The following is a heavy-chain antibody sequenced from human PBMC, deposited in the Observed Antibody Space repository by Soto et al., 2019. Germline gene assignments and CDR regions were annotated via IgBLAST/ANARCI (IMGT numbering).Heavy chain of an antibody. Sequence: PSETLSLTCTFSGGSISSGGYYLTWIRQHPGKGLEWIGYNYYSGITYYNPSLKSRVTISLDTSKNQFSLKLSSVTAADTAVYYCARGSSIAGLYYGMDVWGQGTTVTVSS. D-gene: IGHD6-6*01. J-gene: IGHJ6*02. CDR1: GGSISSGGYY. CDR3: ARGSSIAGLYYGMDV. CDR2: NYYSGIT. V-gene: IGHV4-31*03.